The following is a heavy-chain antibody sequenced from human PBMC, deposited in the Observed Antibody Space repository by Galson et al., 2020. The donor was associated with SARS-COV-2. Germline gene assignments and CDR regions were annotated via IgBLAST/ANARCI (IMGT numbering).Heavy chain of an antibody. Sequence: GGSLRLSCAASGFTVSSNYMSWVRQAPGKGLEWVSVIYSGGSTYYADSVKGRFTISRDNSKNTLYLQMNSLRAEDTAVYYCARAGYCSGGSCPHTRRESFDYWGQGTLVTVSS. CDR3: ARAGYCSGGSCPHTRRESFDY. V-gene: IGHV3-66*02. J-gene: IGHJ4*02. CDR1: GFTVSSNY. D-gene: IGHD2-15*01. CDR2: IYSGGST.